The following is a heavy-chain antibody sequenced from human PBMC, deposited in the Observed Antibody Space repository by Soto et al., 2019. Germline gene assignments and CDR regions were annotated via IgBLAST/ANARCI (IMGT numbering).Heavy chain of an antibody. CDR2: IRSKTYGGTT. D-gene: IGHD2-2*01. J-gene: IGHJ4*02. CDR1: GFTFGDYT. CDR3: TRGHCSSSSCSSFDY. V-gene: IGHV3-49*03. Sequence: GGSLRLSCTASGFTFGDYTMSWFRQAPGKGLEWVGFIRSKTYGGTTEYAASVKGRFTISRDESKSIAYVQMNSLKTEDTAMYYCTRGHCSSSSCSSFDYWGQGTLVTVSS.